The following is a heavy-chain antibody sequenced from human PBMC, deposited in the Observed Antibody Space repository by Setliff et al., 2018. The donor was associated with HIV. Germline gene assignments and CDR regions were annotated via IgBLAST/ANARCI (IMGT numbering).Heavy chain of an antibody. V-gene: IGHV3-30*04. CDR3: ARDQDTAMVHDAFDI. Sequence: PGESLKISCAASGFTFSNYAMHWVRQAPGKGLEWVAVISDDGSNKYSADSVKGRFTISRDNSKNTLYLQMNSLRAEDTAVYYCARDQDTAMVHDAFDIWGQGTMVTVSS. D-gene: IGHD5-18*01. CDR1: GFTFSNYA. J-gene: IGHJ3*02. CDR2: ISDDGSNK.